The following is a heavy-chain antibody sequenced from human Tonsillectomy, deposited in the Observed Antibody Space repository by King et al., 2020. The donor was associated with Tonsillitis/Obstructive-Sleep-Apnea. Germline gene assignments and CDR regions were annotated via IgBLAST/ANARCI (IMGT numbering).Heavy chain of an antibody. V-gene: IGHV3-33*01. CDR2: IWYDGSNK. J-gene: IGHJ4*02. D-gene: IGHD3-22*01. CDR1: GFTFSSYG. CDR3: ARAQDSSGYFAASYFDY. Sequence: VQLVESGGGVVQPGRSLRLSCAASGFTFSSYGMHWVRQAPGKGLVWVAVIWYDGSNKYYADSVKGRFTISRDNSKNTLYLQMNSLRAEDTAVYYCARAQDSSGYFAASYFDYWGQGTLVTVSS.